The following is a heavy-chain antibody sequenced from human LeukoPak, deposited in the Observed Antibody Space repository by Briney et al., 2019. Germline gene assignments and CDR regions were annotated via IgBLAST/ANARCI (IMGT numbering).Heavy chain of an antibody. CDR1: GFTFSSYA. CDR3: AKPTSPGWYFDL. J-gene: IGHJ2*01. V-gene: IGHV3-23*01. Sequence: GGSLRLSCAASGFTFSSYAMSWVRQAPGKGLEGVSAISGSGGSTYYADSVKGRFTISRDNSKNTLYLQMNSLRAEDTAVYYCAKPTSPGWYFDLWGRGTLVTVSS. CDR2: ISGSGGST.